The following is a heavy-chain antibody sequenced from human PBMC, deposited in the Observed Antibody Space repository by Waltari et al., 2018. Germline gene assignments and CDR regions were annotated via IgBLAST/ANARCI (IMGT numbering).Heavy chain of an antibody. D-gene: IGHD3-3*01. Sequence: QVQLVQSGAEVKKPGASVKVSCKASGYTFTSYGISWVRQAPGQGLEWMGWRRAYNGHPTYAQKLQVRVTMTTDTSTSPAYMELRSLRSDDTAVYYCARDRPYDFWSGYWGYFDYWGQGTLVTVSS. CDR2: RRAYNGHP. CDR3: ARDRPYDFWSGYWGYFDY. CDR1: GYTFTSYG. J-gene: IGHJ4*02. V-gene: IGHV1-18*01.